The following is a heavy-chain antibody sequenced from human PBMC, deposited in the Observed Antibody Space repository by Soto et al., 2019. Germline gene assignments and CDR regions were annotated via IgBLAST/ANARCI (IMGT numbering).Heavy chain of an antibody. CDR1: GYTFTSYG. Sequence: ASGKVSCKASGYTFTSYGISWVRQAPGQGLEWMGWISAYNGNTNYAQKLQGRVTMTTDTSTSTAYMELRSLRSDDTAVYYCARSYYDSSGYPSIDYWGQGTLVTVSS. J-gene: IGHJ4*02. CDR2: ISAYNGNT. CDR3: ARSYYDSSGYPSIDY. V-gene: IGHV1-18*04. D-gene: IGHD3-22*01.